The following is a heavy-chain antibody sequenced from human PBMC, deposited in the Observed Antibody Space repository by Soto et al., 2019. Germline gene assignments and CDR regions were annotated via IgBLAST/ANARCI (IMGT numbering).Heavy chain of an antibody. CDR1: GYTFTNYY. Sequence: QVQLVQSGAEVKKPGASVKVSCRASGYTFTNYYMYWVRQAPGQGLEWMGIIHPIVGSTSYAKKFKGRVTLTRETSTSTVYMELTSLRSDDTAVYYGVREWLLLNDRPDQYYGLDVWGQGTTVIVSS. D-gene: IGHD5-12*01. V-gene: IGHV1-46*01. CDR3: VREWLLLNDRPDQYYGLDV. J-gene: IGHJ6*02. CDR2: IHPIVGST.